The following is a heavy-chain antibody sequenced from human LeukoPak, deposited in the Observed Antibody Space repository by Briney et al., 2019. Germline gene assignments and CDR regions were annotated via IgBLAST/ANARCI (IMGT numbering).Heavy chain of an antibody. CDR2: ISYDGSNK. J-gene: IGHJ4*02. CDR1: GFTFSSYG. CDR3: ARLKIQWPPIYFDQ. D-gene: IGHD5-24*01. V-gene: IGHV3-30*03. Sequence: PGGSLRLSCAASGFTFSSYGMHWVRQAPGKGLEWVAVISYDGSNKYYADSVKGRFTISRDNSKNTLYLQMNSLRAEDTAVYYCARLKIQWPPIYFDQWGQGTLVTVSS.